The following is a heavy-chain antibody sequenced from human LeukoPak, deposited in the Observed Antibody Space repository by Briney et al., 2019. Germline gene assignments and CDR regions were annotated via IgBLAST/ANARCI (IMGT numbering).Heavy chain of an antibody. J-gene: IGHJ4*02. Sequence: GGSLRLSCAASGFTFSSYWMSWVRQAPGKGLEWVANIKQDGSEKYYVDSVKGRFTISRDNAKNSLYLQMNSLRAEDTAVCYCARHGYSGYDRIRGVDYWGQGTLVTVSS. CDR3: ARHGYSGYDRIRGVDY. D-gene: IGHD5-12*01. V-gene: IGHV3-7*01. CDR2: IKQDGSEK. CDR1: GFTFSSYW.